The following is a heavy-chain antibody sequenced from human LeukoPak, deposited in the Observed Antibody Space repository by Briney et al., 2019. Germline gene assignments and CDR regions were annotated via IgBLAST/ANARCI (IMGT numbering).Heavy chain of an antibody. D-gene: IGHD3-22*01. CDR2: TNHSGST. CDR1: GGSFSGYY. V-gene: IGHV4-34*01. CDR3: ARGNYGGSSGYYYGNYFDY. Sequence: PSETLSLTCAVYGGSFSGYYWSWIRQPPGKGLEWIGETNHSGSTNYNPSLKSRVTISVDTSKNQFSLKLSSVTAADTAVYYCARGNYGGSSGYYYGNYFDYWGQGTLVTVSS. J-gene: IGHJ4*02.